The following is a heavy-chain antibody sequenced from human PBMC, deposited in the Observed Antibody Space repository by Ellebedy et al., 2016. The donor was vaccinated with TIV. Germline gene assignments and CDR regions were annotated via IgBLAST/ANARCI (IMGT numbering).Heavy chain of an antibody. CDR3: ARSSYGSGIYYFDY. V-gene: IGHV1-18*04. J-gene: IGHJ4*02. D-gene: IGHD3-10*01. CDR2: ISAYNGNT. CDR1: GYTFTSYG. Sequence: AASVKVSCKASGYTFTSYGISWVRQAPGQGLEWMGWISAYNGNTNYAQKLQGRVTMTTDTSTSTAYMELRSLRSDDTAVYYCARSSYGSGIYYFDYWGQGTLVTVSS.